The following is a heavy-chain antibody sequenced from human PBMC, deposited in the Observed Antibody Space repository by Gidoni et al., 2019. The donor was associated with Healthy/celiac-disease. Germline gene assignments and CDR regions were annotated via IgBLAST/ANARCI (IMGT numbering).Heavy chain of an antibody. D-gene: IGHD5-18*01. J-gene: IGHJ4*02. Sequence: QVQLQESGPGLVKPSETLSLTCTVSGYSISSGYYWGWIRQPPGKGLEWIGSIYHSGSTYYNPSLKSRVTISVDTSKNQFSLKLSSVTAADTAVYYCARESDTAMGGEAMGFDYWGQGTLVTVSS. CDR2: IYHSGST. V-gene: IGHV4-38-2*02. CDR3: ARESDTAMGGEAMGFDY. CDR1: GYSISSGYY.